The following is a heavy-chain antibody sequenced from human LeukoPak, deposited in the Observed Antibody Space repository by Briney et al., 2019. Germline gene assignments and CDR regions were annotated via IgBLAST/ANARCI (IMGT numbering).Heavy chain of an antibody. CDR1: GFSVSNNY. D-gene: IGHD2-15*01. J-gene: IGHJ4*02. V-gene: IGHV3-66*01. CDR3: ARASGGGFDY. CDR2: IYSAGSA. Sequence: GGSLRLSCAASGFSVSNNYMTWVRQAPGKGLEWVSFIYSAGSANYADSVKGRFSISRDNSKCTLYLQMNRLKAEDTAVYYCARASGGGFDYWGQGTLVTVSS.